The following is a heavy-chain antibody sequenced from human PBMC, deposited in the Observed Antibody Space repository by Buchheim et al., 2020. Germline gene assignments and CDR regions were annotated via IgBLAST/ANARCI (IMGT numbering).Heavy chain of an antibody. J-gene: IGHJ4*02. D-gene: IGHD6-19*01. CDR1: GFRFTSYA. CDR2: ISYDGSNK. Sequence: VQLLASGGGLVQPGGSLKISCAASGFRFTSYAMTWIRQAPGRGLEWVAVISYDGSNKYYADSVKGRFTISRDNSKNTLYLQMNSLRAEDTAVYYCAKDQGQWLSDWGQGTL. CDR3: AKDQGQWLSD. V-gene: IGHV3-30*18.